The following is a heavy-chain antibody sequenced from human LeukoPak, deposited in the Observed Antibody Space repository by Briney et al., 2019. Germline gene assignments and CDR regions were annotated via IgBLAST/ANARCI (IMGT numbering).Heavy chain of an antibody. J-gene: IGHJ4*02. D-gene: IGHD6-19*01. Sequence: SETLSLTCTVSGGSISSYYWSWIRQPPGKGLEWIGYIYHSGSTKYNPSLKSRVTISVETSKNQFSLNLSSVTAADTAVYYCARGRLARSPYFDYWGQGTLVTVSS. CDR2: IYHSGST. V-gene: IGHV4-59*01. CDR1: GGSISSYY. CDR3: ARGRLARSPYFDY.